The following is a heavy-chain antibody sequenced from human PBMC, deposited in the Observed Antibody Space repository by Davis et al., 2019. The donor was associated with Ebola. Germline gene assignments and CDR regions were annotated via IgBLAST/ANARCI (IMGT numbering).Heavy chain of an antibody. Sequence: ASVKVSCKASGYTFTSYYMHWVRQAPGQGLEWMGIINPSGGSTSYAQKFQGRVTMTRDTSASTAYMELSSLRSEDTAVYYCAREQYYDFWSGYWGDYGMDVWGQGTTVTVSS. J-gene: IGHJ6*02. V-gene: IGHV1-46*01. D-gene: IGHD3-3*01. CDR1: GYTFTSYY. CDR3: AREQYYDFWSGYWGDYGMDV. CDR2: INPSGGST.